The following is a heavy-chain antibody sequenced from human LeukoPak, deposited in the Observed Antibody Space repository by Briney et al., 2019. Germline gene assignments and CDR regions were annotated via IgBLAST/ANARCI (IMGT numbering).Heavy chain of an antibody. CDR3: ARDRPVSLSSYITV. CDR2: IYTSGST. CDR1: GGSVSSGTYY. J-gene: IGHJ6*03. V-gene: IGHV4-61*02. D-gene: IGHD2/OR15-2a*01. Sequence: SETLSLTCTVSGGSVSSGTYYWSWLRQPAGKGLEWIGRIYTSGSTNYNPSLKSRFTISVDTSKNQFSLKLLSVTAADTAVYNCARDRPVSLSSYITVGGKGTT.